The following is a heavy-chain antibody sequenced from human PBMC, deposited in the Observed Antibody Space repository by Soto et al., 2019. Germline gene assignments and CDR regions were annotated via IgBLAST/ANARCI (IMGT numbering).Heavy chain of an antibody. CDR3: ARDANGYKYGSYFDY. Sequence: PSETLSLTCSVSGGSFSGYYWSWIRQPPGKGLEWIGEINYSGSTSYNPSLKSRVTVSVDSSKNQFSLNLNSVSAADTAIYFCARDANGYKYGSYFDYWDQGXLVTVYS. D-gene: IGHD5-18*01. J-gene: IGHJ4*02. CDR1: GGSFSGYY. CDR2: INYSGST. V-gene: IGHV4-34*01.